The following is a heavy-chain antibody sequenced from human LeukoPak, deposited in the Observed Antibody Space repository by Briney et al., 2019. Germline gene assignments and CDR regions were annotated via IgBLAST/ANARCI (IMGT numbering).Heavy chain of an antibody. V-gene: IGHV5-51*01. CDR3: ARPYDSSGYDAFDI. J-gene: IGHJ3*02. D-gene: IGHD3-22*01. CDR1: GYSFTSYW. CDR2: IYPGDSDT. Sequence: GESLQISCQGSGYSFTSYWIGWVRQMPGKGLEWMGIIYPGDSDTRYSPSFQGQVTISADKSISTAYLQWSSLKASDTAMYYCARPYDSSGYDAFDIWGQGTMVTVSS.